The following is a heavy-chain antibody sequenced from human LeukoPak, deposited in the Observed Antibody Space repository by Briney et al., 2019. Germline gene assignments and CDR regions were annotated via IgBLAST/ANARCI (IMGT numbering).Heavy chain of an antibody. CDR1: GYTFTSYG. CDR2: ITPHNGDT. V-gene: IGHV1-18*01. CDR3: ARSSSSFIDY. Sequence: ASVKVSCKASGYTFTSYGISWVRQAPGQGLEWMGWITPHNGDTNYAQKFQGRVTMTRDTSISTAYMDLSSLRSDDTAVYYCARSSSSFIDYWGQGTLVTVSS. D-gene: IGHD6-6*01. J-gene: IGHJ4*02.